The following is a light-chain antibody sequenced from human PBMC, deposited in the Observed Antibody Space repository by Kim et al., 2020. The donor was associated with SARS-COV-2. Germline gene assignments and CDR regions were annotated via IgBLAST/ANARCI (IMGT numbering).Light chain of an antibody. Sequence: DIQMTQSPSSLSASVGDRVTITCRASQSISTSLNWYQQKPGKAPKLLVYGASGLQGGVPSRFSGSVSGTDFTLTISSLQPEDFATYYCQQGYSHPFTFGPGTKVDIK. CDR1: QSISTS. CDR3: QQGYSHPFT. V-gene: IGKV1-39*01. CDR2: GAS. J-gene: IGKJ3*01.